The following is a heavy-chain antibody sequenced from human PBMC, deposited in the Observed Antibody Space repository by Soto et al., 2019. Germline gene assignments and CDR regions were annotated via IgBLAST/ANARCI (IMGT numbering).Heavy chain of an antibody. CDR1: GGSFSGYY. Sequence: PSETLSLTCAVYGGSFSGYYWSWIRQPPGKGLEWIGEINHSGSTNYNPSLKSRVTISVDTSKNQFSLKLSSVTAADTAVYYCARGSRHYYGSGSSNWGQGTLVT. CDR3: ARGSRHYYGSGSSN. D-gene: IGHD3-10*01. CDR2: INHSGST. J-gene: IGHJ4*02. V-gene: IGHV4-34*01.